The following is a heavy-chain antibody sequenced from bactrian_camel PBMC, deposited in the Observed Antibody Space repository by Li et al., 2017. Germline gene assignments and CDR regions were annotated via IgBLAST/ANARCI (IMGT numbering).Heavy chain of an antibody. CDR3: AKHGGWYGLWKWEYDY. V-gene: IGHV3S10*01. D-gene: IGHD6*01. Sequence: DVQLVESGGVSVQSGGSLRLSCAASGYTAKTCSWNWYRQSPGKGRELVSSLFANGGTYYHDSVKGRFTFAQDNTENAVSLQMNSLKPEDTATYYCAKHGGWYGLWKWEYDYWGQGTQVTVS. CDR1: GYTAKTCS. J-gene: IGHJ4*01. CDR2: LFANGGT.